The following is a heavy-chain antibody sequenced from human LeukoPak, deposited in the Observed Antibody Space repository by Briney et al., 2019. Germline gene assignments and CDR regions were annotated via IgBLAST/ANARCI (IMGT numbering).Heavy chain of an antibody. V-gene: IGHV4-34*01. CDR3: ARGSQYYYDSSGYQPVRY. J-gene: IGHJ4*02. D-gene: IGHD3-22*01. Sequence: SETLSLTCAVYGGSFSGYYWSWIRQPPGEGLEWIGEINHSGSTNYNPSLKSRVTISVDTSKNQFSLKLSSVTAADTAVYYCARGSQYYYDSSGYQPVRYWGQGTLVTVSS. CDR1: GGSFSGYY. CDR2: INHSGST.